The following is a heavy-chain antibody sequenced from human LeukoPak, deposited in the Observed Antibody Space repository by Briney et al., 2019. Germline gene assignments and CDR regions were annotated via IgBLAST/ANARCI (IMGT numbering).Heavy chain of an antibody. CDR1: GFTFSTYA. Sequence: GGSLRLSCAASGFTFSTYAMSWVRQAPGKGLEWVSTINNSGGSTYYADSVKGRFTISRDNSKNTLYLQMNSLRAEDTTVYYSAIKAKGDYWGQGTLVTVSS. J-gene: IGHJ4*02. V-gene: IGHV3-23*01. CDR2: INNSGGST. D-gene: IGHD3-10*01. CDR3: AIKAKGDY.